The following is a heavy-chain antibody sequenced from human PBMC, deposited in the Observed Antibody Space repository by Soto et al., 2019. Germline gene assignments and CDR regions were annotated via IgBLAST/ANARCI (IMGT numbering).Heavy chain of an antibody. V-gene: IGHV4-39*06. J-gene: IGHJ4*02. CDR2: INYSGST. CDR3: ARLGSSSGWLGGFDY. CDR1: GDSISSSSYY. Sequence: PAETPSPTCSVSGDSISSSSYYWGWIHQPPGKGLEWSGSINYSGSTNYNPSLKSRVTISVDTSKNQFPLKRSSVTAADTAVYYCARLGSSSGWLGGFDYWGQGTLVTVSS. D-gene: IGHD6-19*01.